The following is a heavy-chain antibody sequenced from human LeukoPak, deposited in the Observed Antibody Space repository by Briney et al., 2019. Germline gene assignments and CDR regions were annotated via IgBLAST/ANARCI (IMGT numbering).Heavy chain of an antibody. CDR3: TRVGYIDEGIDY. V-gene: IGHV3-21*06. CDR2: FKTKYNQV. D-gene: IGHD5-24*01. CDR1: GFSFSRAW. J-gene: IGHJ4*02. Sequence: PGGSLRLSCVGSGFSFSRAWLNWVRQAPGKGLEWVSTFKTKYNQVYYAESVRGRFTISRDNAKNSLYLQMNSLRAEDTAIYYCTRVGYIDEGIDYWGQGTLVTVSS.